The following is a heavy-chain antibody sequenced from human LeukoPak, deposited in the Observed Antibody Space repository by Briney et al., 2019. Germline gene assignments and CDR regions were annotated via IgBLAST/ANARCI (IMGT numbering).Heavy chain of an antibody. CDR3: ARRGRITMVRGVKRGFDY. CDR1: GGSFSGYY. CDR2: INHSGST. Sequence: PSETLSLTCAVYGGSFSGYYWSWIRQPPGKGLEWIGEINHSGSTNYNPSLKSRVTISVDTSKNQFSLKLSSVTAADTAVYYCARRGRITMVRGVKRGFDYWGQGTLVTVSS. J-gene: IGHJ4*02. D-gene: IGHD3-10*01. V-gene: IGHV4-34*01.